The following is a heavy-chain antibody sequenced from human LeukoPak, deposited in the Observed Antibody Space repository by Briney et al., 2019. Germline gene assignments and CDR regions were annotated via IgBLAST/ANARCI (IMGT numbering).Heavy chain of an antibody. D-gene: IGHD3-16*02. CDR1: GFTFSSYA. CDR2: ISYDGSNK. CDR3: ARPFPSASFNAFDI. J-gene: IGHJ3*02. Sequence: GGSLRLSCAASGFTFSSYAMPWVRQAPGKGLGWVAVISYDGSNKYYADSVKGRFTISRDNSKNTLYLQMNSLRAEDTAVYYCARPFPSASFNAFDIWGQGTMVTVSS. V-gene: IGHV3-30-3*01.